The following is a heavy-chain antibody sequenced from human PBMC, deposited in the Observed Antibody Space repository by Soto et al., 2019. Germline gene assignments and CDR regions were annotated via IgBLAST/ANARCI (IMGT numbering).Heavy chain of an antibody. CDR2: IVVVSGST. J-gene: IGHJ6*02. V-gene: IGHV1-58*02. CDR3: SADHPHMAMGWPV. CDR1: GFDFGSFG. D-gene: IGHD1-26*01. Sequence: SVKVSCKASGFDFGSFGIQVLGQARGRGLEWIGWIVVVSGSTNYARQFQGRVAISRDMSSSTAYLDLYDLKSDDTAVYFCSADHPHMAMGWPVWGQGTTVTVSS.